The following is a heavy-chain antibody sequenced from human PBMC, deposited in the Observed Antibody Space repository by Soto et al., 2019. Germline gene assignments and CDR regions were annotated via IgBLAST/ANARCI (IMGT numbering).Heavy chain of an antibody. Sequence: SETLSLTCTVSGGSISSGGYYWSWIRQHPGKGLEWIGYIYYSGSTYYNPSLKSRVTISVDTSKNQFSLKLSSVTAADTAVYYCARVVVDLTGTTFYFDDWGQGTLVTVAS. J-gene: IGHJ4*02. D-gene: IGHD1-7*01. CDR1: GGSISSGGYY. CDR3: ARVVVDLTGTTFYFDD. V-gene: IGHV4-31*03. CDR2: IYYSGST.